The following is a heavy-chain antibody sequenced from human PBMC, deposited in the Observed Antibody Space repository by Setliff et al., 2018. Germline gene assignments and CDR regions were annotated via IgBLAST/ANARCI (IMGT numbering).Heavy chain of an antibody. Sequence: ASVKVSCKASGYTFTNYGINWVRQAPGQGLEWMGWMSAYAQKFQGRVTMTTDTPTSTAYMELLSLTSDDTAVYYCAKDRVEVVISPSQAAFDIWGQGTMGTVS. CDR1: GYTFTNYG. D-gene: IGHD3-3*01. J-gene: IGHJ3*02. V-gene: IGHV1-18*01. CDR2: MSA. CDR3: AKDRVEVVISPSQAAFDI.